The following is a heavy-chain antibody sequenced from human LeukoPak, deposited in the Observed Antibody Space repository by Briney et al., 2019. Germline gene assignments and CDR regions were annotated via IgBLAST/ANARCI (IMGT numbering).Heavy chain of an antibody. CDR1: GGSISSGSYY. CDR2: IYTSGST. J-gene: IGHJ4*02. Sequence: PSETLSLTCTVSGGSISSGSYYWSWIRQPAGKGLEWIGRIYTSGSTNYNPSLKSRVTISVDTSKNQFSLKLSSVTAADTAVYYCARSHNYDSSGYYYADWGQGTLVTVSS. CDR3: ARSHNYDSSGYYYAD. D-gene: IGHD3-22*01. V-gene: IGHV4-61*02.